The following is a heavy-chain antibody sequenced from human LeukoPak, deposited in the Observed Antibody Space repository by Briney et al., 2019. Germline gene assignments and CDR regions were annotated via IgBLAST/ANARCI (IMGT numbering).Heavy chain of an antibody. CDR2: IYPGDSDT. CDR3: ARRGIAVAAHPDY. CDR1: GYSFTSYW. V-gene: IGHV5-51*01. J-gene: IGHJ4*02. D-gene: IGHD6-19*01. Sequence: GESLKISCPGPGYSFTSYWIGWVRQMPGKGLEWMGIIYPGDSDTRYSPSFQGQVTISADKSISTAYLQWSSLKASDTAMYYCARRGIAVAAHPDYWGQGTLVTVSS.